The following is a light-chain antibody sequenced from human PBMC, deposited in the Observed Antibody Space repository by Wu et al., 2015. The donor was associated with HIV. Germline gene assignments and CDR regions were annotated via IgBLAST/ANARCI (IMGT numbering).Light chain of an antibody. CDR1: QSISSW. J-gene: IGKJ1*01. CDR2: KAS. V-gene: IGKV1-5*03. CDR3: QKYNTAPWT. Sequence: DIQMTQSPSTLSASVGDRVTITCRASQSISSWLAWYQQKPGKAPKVLIYKASSLESGVPSRFSGSGSGTEFTLTISSLHPDDSATYYCQKYNTAPWTFGQGTKVEMK.